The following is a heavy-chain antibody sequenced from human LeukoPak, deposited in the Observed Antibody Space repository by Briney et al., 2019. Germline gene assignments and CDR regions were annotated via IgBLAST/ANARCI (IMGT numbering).Heavy chain of an antibody. CDR1: GGSMSSHY. V-gene: IGHV4-59*11. CDR3: ARATSWDQRNFDWPHWYLDL. J-gene: IGHJ2*01. D-gene: IGHD3-9*01. CDR2: IYYTGSI. Sequence: SETLSLTCTVSGGSMSSHYWSWIRQPPGKGLEWIGYIYYTGSINHNPSLKSRVTISVDTSKNQFSLKLSSVTTADTAVYYCARATSWDQRNFDWPHWYLDLWGRGTLVTVSS.